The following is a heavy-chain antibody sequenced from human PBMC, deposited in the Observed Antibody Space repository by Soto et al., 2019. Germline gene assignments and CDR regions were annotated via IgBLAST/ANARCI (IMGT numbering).Heavy chain of an antibody. D-gene: IGHD6-13*01. CDR2: IKSKTDGGTT. CDR1: GFTFSNAW. CDR3: TTDLRGAAAGAEYFQH. V-gene: IGHV3-15*01. Sequence: GESLKISCAASGFTFSNAWMSWVRQAPGKGLEWVGRIKSKTDGGTTDYAAPVKGRFTISRDDSKNTLYLQMNSLKTEDTAVYYCTTDLRGAAAGAEYFQHWGQGTLVTVSS. J-gene: IGHJ1*01.